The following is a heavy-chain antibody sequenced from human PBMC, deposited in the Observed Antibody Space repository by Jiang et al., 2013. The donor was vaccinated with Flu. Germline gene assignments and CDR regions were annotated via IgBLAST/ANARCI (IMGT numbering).Heavy chain of an antibody. CDR1: GGSISSSSYY. CDR3: ARQPHFGVVIIPVYFDY. D-gene: IGHD3-3*01. V-gene: IGHV4-39*07. J-gene: IGHJ4*02. CDR2: IYYSGST. Sequence: VKPSETLSLTCTVSGGSISSSSYYWGWIRQPPGKGLEWIGSIYYSGSTYYNPSLKSRVTISVDTSKNQFSLKLSSVTAADTAVYYCARQPHFGVVIIPVYFDYWGQGTPGHRLL.